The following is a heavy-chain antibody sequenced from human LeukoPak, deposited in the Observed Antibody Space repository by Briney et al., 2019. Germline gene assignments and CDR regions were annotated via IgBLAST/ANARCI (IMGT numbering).Heavy chain of an antibody. V-gene: IGHV4-39*07. Sequence: PSETLSLTCTVSGGSISRHNYYWGWIRQPPGKGLEWIGSIYYSGSAYYNPSLKSRITMSIDTSKNQISLKLRSVTAADKAIYYCARDLRIRDSLDPWGQGILVTVSS. CDR1: GGSISRHNYY. CDR3: ARDLRIRDSLDP. J-gene: IGHJ5*02. D-gene: IGHD1-14*01. CDR2: IYYSGSA.